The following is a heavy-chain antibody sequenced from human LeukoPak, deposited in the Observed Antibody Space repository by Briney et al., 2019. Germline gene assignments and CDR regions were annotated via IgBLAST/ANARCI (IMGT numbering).Heavy chain of an antibody. Sequence: PSETLSLTCTVSGGSISSYYWSWIRQPPGKGLEWIGYIHYSGSTNYNPSLKSRVTISVDTSKNQFSLKLSSVTAADTAVYYCARAAGRKSSSGYFDYWGQGTLVTVSS. D-gene: IGHD6-19*01. CDR3: ARAAGRKSSSGYFDY. V-gene: IGHV4-59*01. J-gene: IGHJ4*02. CDR1: GGSISSYY. CDR2: IHYSGST.